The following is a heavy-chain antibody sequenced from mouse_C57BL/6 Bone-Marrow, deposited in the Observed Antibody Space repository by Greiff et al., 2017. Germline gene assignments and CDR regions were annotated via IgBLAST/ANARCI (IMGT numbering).Heavy chain of an antibody. CDR2: IWSGGST. CDR1: GFSLTSYG. CDR3: ARNRCNSGY. J-gene: IGHJ2*01. D-gene: IGHD2-1*01. Sequence: QVQLQQSGPGLVQPSQSLSITCTVSGFSLTSYGVHWVRPSPGKGLEWLGVIWSGGSTDYNAAFISRLSISKDNSKSQVFFQMNSLQADDTAIYYCARNRCNSGYWGQGTTLTVSS. V-gene: IGHV2-2*01.